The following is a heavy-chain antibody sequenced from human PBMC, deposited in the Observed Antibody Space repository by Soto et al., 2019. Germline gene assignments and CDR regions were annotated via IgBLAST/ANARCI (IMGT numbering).Heavy chain of an antibody. D-gene: IGHD2-2*01. J-gene: IGHJ4*02. CDR2: ISGSGGST. CDR3: AKEYEGVVVPAAITYYSSSWYNFDY. CDR1: GFTFSSYA. Sequence: SGGSLRLSCAASGFTFSSYAMGWVRQAPGKGLEWVSAISGSGGSTYYADSVKGRFTISRDNSKNTLYLQMNSLRAEDTAVYYCAKEYEGVVVPAAITYYSSSWYNFDYWGQGTLVTVSS. V-gene: IGHV3-23*01.